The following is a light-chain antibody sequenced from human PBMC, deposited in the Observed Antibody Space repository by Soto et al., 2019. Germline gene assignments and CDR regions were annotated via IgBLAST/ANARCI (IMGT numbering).Light chain of an antibody. CDR3: QQNFRTPIP. J-gene: IGKJ5*01. Sequence: DIQMPPSPSSLSASVDDRVTXXCRASQTISNFLNWYQQRSGEAPKLLLYDVSTLQTGVPSRFSGSGSGTDFSLTISSLQPEDLGTYYCQQNFRTPIPVGQGARLEI. CDR2: DVS. V-gene: IGKV1-39*01. CDR1: QTISNF.